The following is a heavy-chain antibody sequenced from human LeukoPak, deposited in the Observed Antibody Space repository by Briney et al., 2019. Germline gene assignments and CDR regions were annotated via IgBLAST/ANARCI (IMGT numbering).Heavy chain of an antibody. CDR1: GYSISSGYY. D-gene: IGHD3-22*01. J-gene: IGHJ4*02. Sequence: PSETLSLTCAVSGYSISSGYYWGWIRQPPGKGLEWIGSIYHSGSTYYNPSLKSRVTISVDTSKNHFSLKLSSVTAADTAVYYCARHPPYDSSGYYTPPDYWGQGTLVTVSS. CDR3: ARHPPYDSSGYYTPPDY. V-gene: IGHV4-38-2*01. CDR2: IYHSGST.